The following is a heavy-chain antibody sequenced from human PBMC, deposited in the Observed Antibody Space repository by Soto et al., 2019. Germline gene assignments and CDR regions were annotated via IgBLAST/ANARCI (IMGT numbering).Heavy chain of an antibody. J-gene: IGHJ3*02. V-gene: IGHV3-74*01. D-gene: IGHD6-19*01. Sequence: EVQLVESGGGLVQPGGSLRLSCAASGFSFSTYWMQWVRQAPGKGLVWVSRINNDGSSPTYADSVKGRFTISRDNAKNTVSLQMDSLRVEDTAVYYCARPFTSGWFGAFDMWGQGTMVTVSS. CDR3: ARPFTSGWFGAFDM. CDR1: GFSFSTYW. CDR2: INNDGSSP.